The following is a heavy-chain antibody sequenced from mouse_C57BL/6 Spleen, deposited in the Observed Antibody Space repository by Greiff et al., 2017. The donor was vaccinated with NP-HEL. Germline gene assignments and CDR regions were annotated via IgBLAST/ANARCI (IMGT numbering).Heavy chain of an antibody. D-gene: IGHD1-1*01. CDR2: IYPGDGGP. CDR1: GYAFSSYW. CDR3: ASPHYDGSSYGFAY. V-gene: IGHV1-80*01. J-gene: IGHJ3*01. Sequence: VQLQQSGAELVKPGASVKISCKASGYAFSSYWMNWVKQRPGQGLEWIGQIYPGDGGPNYNGKFKGKATLTADKSSSTAYMQLSSLTSEDSAVDFSASPHYDGSSYGFAYWGKGTLVTVSA.